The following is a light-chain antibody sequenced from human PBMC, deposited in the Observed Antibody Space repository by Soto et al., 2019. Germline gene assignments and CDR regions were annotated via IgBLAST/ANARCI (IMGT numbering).Light chain of an antibody. J-gene: IGKJ2*01. Sequence: DIQMTQSPSSLSASEGDRVTITCRASQSISNYLNWYQQKPGQAPKLLIYAASSLQSGVPSRFTGRGSGTDFTLSISDLQPGDFATYSCKQSHTTPSTFGKGTMLEI. CDR1: QSISNY. CDR3: KQSHTTPST. V-gene: IGKV1-39*01. CDR2: AAS.